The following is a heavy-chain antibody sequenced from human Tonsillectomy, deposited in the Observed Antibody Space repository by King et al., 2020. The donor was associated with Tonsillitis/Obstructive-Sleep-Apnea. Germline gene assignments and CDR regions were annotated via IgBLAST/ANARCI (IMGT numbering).Heavy chain of an antibody. CDR3: ARVRVIAAAGDWFDP. CDR1: GGSISSYF. J-gene: IGHJ5*02. Sequence: QLQESGPGLVKPSETLSLTCTVSGGSISSYFWNWIRQPPGKGLEWIGYIYYSGSTNYNPSLKSRVTISVDTSKNQFSLKLSSVTAADTAVYYCARVRVIAAAGDWFDPWGQGTLVTVSS. CDR2: IYYSGST. V-gene: IGHV4-59*01. D-gene: IGHD6-13*01.